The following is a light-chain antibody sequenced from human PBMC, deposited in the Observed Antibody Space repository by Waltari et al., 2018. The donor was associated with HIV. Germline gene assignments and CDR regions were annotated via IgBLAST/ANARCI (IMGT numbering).Light chain of an antibody. CDR2: AAS. CDR1: QSIGNY. CDR3: QQSSLTPRTPRT. J-gene: IGKJ1*01. V-gene: IGKV1-39*01. Sequence: IQMTQSPSSLSASLGDRVTITCRASQSIGNYVNWYQQKPGKAPNLLIYAASRFQRGVPSRFSGSGSGTDFTLIISDLQPEDYATYYCQQSSLTPRTPRTFGQGTKVEV.